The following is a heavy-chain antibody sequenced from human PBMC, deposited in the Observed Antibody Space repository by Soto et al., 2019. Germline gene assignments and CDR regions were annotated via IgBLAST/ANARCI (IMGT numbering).Heavy chain of an antibody. CDR2: IWFDGSRQ. CDR1: GLRFSSYG. J-gene: IGHJ6*02. D-gene: IGHD3-10*01. V-gene: IGHV3-33*01. Sequence: QVQLVESGGGVVQPGWSLRLSCAASGLRFSSYGIHWVRQAPGKGLQWVAVIWFDGSRQYYADSVKGRFNISRDNSKNTVYLQMNSLRADDTAVYYCARELLYGSGSRDFHYYGMDVWGQGTTVTVSS. CDR3: ARELLYGSGSRDFHYYGMDV.